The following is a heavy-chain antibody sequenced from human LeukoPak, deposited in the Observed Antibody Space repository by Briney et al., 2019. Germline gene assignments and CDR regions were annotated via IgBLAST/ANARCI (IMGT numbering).Heavy chain of an antibody. Sequence: GGSLRLSGTASGFTFGDYAMSWFRQAPGKGLEWVGFIRSKAYGGTTEYAASVKGRFTISRDDSKSIAYLQMNSLKTEDTAVYYCTRDPDGYSGYDSDDYWGQGTLVTVSS. CDR3: TRDPDGYSGYDSDDY. V-gene: IGHV3-49*03. CDR1: GFTFGDYA. D-gene: IGHD5-12*01. CDR2: IRSKAYGGTT. J-gene: IGHJ4*02.